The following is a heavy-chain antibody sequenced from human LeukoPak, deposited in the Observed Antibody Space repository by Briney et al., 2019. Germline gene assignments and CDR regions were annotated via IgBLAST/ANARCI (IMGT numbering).Heavy chain of an antibody. CDR3: ARAGYSMDTEYFQH. J-gene: IGHJ1*01. V-gene: IGHV3-48*03. CDR1: GFTFSSYE. Sequence: GGSLRLSCAASGFTFSSYEMNWVRQAPGKGLDWVSYISNSGTAIYYADSVKGRFTISRDNAKSSLYLQMNSLRAEDTAVYYCARAGYSMDTEYFQHWGQGTLVTVSS. CDR2: ISNSGTAI. D-gene: IGHD5-18*01.